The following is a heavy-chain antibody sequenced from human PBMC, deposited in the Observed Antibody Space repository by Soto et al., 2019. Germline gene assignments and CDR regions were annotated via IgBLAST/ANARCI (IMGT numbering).Heavy chain of an antibody. Sequence: QVQLVQSGAEVKKPGASVKVSCKASGYTFTSYGISWVRQAPGQRLEWMGWISAYNGNTNYAKKLQGRVTMTTDTCTSTAYMELRSLRSDDTAVYYCARNDRYYYDSSGYYLLDYWGQGTLVTVSS. V-gene: IGHV1-18*01. CDR3: ARNDRYYYDSSGYYLLDY. J-gene: IGHJ4*02. D-gene: IGHD3-22*01. CDR1: GYTFTSYG. CDR2: ISAYNGNT.